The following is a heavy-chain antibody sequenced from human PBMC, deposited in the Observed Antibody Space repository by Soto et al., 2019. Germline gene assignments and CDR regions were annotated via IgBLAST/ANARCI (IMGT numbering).Heavy chain of an antibody. CDR2: IRSKAYGGTT. Sequence: SLRLSCTAYGFTFGDYAMSWVRQAPGKXLEWVGFIRSKAYGGTTEYAASVKGRFTISRDDSKSIAYLQMNSLKTEDTAVYYCTRGRNYDFWSGYTDYWGQGTLVTVSS. V-gene: IGHV3-49*04. J-gene: IGHJ4*02. CDR3: TRGRNYDFWSGYTDY. CDR1: GFTFGDYA. D-gene: IGHD3-3*01.